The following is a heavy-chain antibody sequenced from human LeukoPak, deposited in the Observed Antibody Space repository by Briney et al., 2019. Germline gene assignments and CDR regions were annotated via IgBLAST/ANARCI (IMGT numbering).Heavy chain of an antibody. V-gene: IGHV4-39*01. CDR1: GGSISSSSYY. Sequence: KPSETLSLTCTVSGGSISSSSYYWGWIRQPPGKGLEWIGSISYSGSTYYNPSLKSRVTISVDTSKKQFSLKMSSVTTADTAVYYCARVRRDGYNYPVTGGIAFDYWGQGTLVTVSS. CDR2: ISYSGST. CDR3: ARVRRDGYNYPVTGGIAFDY. D-gene: IGHD5-24*01. J-gene: IGHJ4*02.